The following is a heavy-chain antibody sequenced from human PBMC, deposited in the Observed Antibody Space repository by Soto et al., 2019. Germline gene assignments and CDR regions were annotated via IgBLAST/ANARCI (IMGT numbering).Heavy chain of an antibody. CDR2: ISGSGGST. CDR3: AKDRIPGY. J-gene: IGHJ4*02. D-gene: IGHD2-2*02. Sequence: EVHLLESGGGLVQPGGSLRLSCAASGFTFSSYAMSWVRQAPGKGLEWVSAISGSGGSTYYADSVKGRFTISRDNSKKTQYLQRNRLSAEDTAVCYCAKDRIPGYWGQGTLVTVSS. CDR1: GFTFSSYA. V-gene: IGHV3-23*01.